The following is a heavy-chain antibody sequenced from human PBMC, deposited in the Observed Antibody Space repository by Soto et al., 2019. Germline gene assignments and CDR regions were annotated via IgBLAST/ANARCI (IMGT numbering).Heavy chain of an antibody. CDR2: ISGSGST. V-gene: IGHV3-23*01. CDR1: GFTFSDCG. CDR3: AKDYLRWAQP. J-gene: IGHJ5*02. Sequence: GGSLRLSCAASGFTFSDCGMSWVRQAPGKGLEWVSAISGSGSTFYADSVKGRFTISRDNSKNTLFLQMNSLRAQDTAVYYCAKDYLRWAQPWGQGTLVTVSS. D-gene: IGHD1-26*01.